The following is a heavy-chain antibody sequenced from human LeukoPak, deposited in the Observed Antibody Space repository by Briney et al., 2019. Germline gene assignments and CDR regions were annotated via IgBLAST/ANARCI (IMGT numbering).Heavy chain of an antibody. D-gene: IGHD3-10*02. CDR3: AELGITMIGGV. CDR2: ISSSGSTI. CDR1: GFTFSSYG. Sequence: LSGGPLRLSCAASGFTFSSYGMHWVRQAPGKGLEWVSYISSSGSTIYYADSVKGRFTISRDNAKNSLYLQMNSLRAEDTAVYYCAELGITMIGGVWGKGTTVTISS. V-gene: IGHV3-48*03. J-gene: IGHJ6*04.